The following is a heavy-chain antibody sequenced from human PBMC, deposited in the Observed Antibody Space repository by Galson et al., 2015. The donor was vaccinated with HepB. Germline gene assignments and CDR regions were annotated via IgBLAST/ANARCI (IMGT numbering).Heavy chain of an antibody. V-gene: IGHV4-34*01. CDR2: INHSGSI. CDR3: ARLYTGKYSWDY. D-gene: IGHD1-26*01. CDR1: GSFSDYF. Sequence: ETLSLTCGVYGSFSDYFWTWIRQPPGKALEWIGEINHSGSIQHYNPSLRSRVTIAVDRSKNQFSLKLNSVTAADTAVYYCARLYTGKYSWDYWGQGIPVTVSS. J-gene: IGHJ4*02.